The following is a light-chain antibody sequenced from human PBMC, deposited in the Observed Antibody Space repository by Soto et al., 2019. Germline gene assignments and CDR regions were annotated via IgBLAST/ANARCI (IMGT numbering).Light chain of an antibody. V-gene: IGKV3-20*01. J-gene: IGKJ4*01. CDR1: QTVSGSY. CDR3: QQYGSSLLT. Sequence: ENVLTQSPGTLSSSPGERATLSCRASQTVSGSYVAWYQQKPGQTPRLLIYGASSRATGIPDRFSGSGSGTDFTLTISRLEPEDFAVYYCQQYGSSLLTFGGGTKVDIK. CDR2: GAS.